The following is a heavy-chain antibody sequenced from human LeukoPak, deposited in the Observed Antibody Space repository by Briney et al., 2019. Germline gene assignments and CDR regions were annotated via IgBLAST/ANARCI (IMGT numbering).Heavy chain of an antibody. CDR2: IYSSGNT. J-gene: IGHJ3*02. V-gene: IGHV4-59*08. D-gene: IGHD4-23*01. CDR1: GGSISSSY. CDR3: ARHMTGTVVTLDDAFDI. Sequence: SETLSLTCTVSGGSISSSYWSWIRQPPGKGLEWIGYIYSSGNTNYNPSLKSRVTISIDTSKNQFSLKLSSVTAADTAVYYCARHMTGTVVTLDDAFDIWGQGTMVTVSS.